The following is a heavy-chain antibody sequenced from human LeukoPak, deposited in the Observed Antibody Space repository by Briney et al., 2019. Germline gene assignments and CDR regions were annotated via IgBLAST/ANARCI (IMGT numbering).Heavy chain of an antibody. CDR3: ARGAHIVVVPAAMGAFDI. CDR2: TNPNSGGT. J-gene: IGHJ3*02. D-gene: IGHD2-2*01. CDR1: GYTFTGYY. Sequence: ASVKVSCKASGYTFTGYYMHWVRQAPGQRLEWMGWTNPNSGGTNYAQKFQGRVTMTRDTSISTAYMELSRLRSDDTAVYYCARGAHIVVVPAAMGAFDIWGQGTMVTVSS. V-gene: IGHV1-2*02.